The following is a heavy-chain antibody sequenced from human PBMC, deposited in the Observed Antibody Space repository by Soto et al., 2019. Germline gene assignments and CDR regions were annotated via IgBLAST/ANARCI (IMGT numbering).Heavy chain of an antibody. CDR3: AREGFYGDYVQGYFDL. D-gene: IGHD4-17*01. J-gene: IGHJ2*01. CDR2: IYSGGST. CDR1: GFTVSSNY. Sequence: EVQLVESGGGLVQPGGSLRLSCAASGFTVSSNYMSWVRQAPGKGLEWVSVIYSGGSTYYADSVKGRFTISRDNSKNTLYLQMNSLRAEDTAVYYCAREGFYGDYVQGYFDLWGRGTLVTVSS. V-gene: IGHV3-66*01.